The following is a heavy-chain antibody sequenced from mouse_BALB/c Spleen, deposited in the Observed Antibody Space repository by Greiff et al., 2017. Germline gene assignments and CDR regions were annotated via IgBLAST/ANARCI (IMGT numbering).Heavy chain of an antibody. Sequence: VKLLESGPGLVAPSQSLSITCTVSGFSLTSYGVHWVRQPPGKGLEWLGVIWAGGSTNYNSALMSRLSISKDNSKSQVFLKMNSLQTDDTAMYYCARDRGSSYGYWGQGTLVTVSA. D-gene: IGHD1-1*01. J-gene: IGHJ3*01. CDR2: IWAGGST. CDR1: GFSLTSYG. V-gene: IGHV2-9*02. CDR3: ARDRGSSYGY.